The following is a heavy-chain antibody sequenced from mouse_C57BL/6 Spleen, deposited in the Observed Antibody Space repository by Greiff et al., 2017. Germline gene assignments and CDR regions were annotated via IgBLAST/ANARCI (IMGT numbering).Heavy chain of an antibody. D-gene: IGHD1-1*01. CDR2: IDPETGGT. Sequence: VQLKQSGAELVRPGASVTLSCKASGYTFTDYEMHWVKQTPVHGLEWIGAIDPETGGTAYNQKFKGKAILTADKSSSTAYMELRSLTSEDSAVYYGTRGATTVAPYYARDYWGQGTSVTVSS. V-gene: IGHV1-15*01. CDR1: GYTFTDYE. J-gene: IGHJ4*01. CDR3: TRGATTVAPYYARDY.